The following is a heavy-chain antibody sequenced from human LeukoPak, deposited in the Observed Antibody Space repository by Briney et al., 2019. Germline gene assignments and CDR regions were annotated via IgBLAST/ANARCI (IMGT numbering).Heavy chain of an antibody. Sequence: GGSLRLSCSASGFTFRSLAMHWVRQAPGKGLEYVSAISSNGGRTYYADSVKGRFTISRDNAKNSLYLQMNSLRDEDTAVYYCARGVGVILTGYYYFDYWGQGTLVTVSS. D-gene: IGHD3-9*01. CDR3: ARGVGVILTGYYYFDY. CDR2: ISSNGGRT. CDR1: GFTFRSLA. J-gene: IGHJ4*02. V-gene: IGHV3-64*04.